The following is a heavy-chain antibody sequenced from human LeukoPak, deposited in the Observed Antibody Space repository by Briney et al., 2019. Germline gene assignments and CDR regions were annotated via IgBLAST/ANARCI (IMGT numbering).Heavy chain of an antibody. CDR1: GCTFTSSA. J-gene: IGHJ5*02. CDR3: AADYLVPAALDP. D-gene: IGHD2-2*01. Sequence: GTSVKVSCKASGCTFTSSAMQWVRQARGQRLEGIGWIVVCSGKTNYAQNFHERVTITRDMSTSTAYMELSSLRSEDTAVYYCAADYLVPAALDPWGQGTLVTVSS. V-gene: IGHV1-58*02. CDR2: IVVCSGKT.